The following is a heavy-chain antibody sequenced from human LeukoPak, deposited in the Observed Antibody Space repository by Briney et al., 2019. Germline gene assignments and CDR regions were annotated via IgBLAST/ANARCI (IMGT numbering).Heavy chain of an antibody. Sequence: GGSLRLSCAASGFTFSSYSMNWVRQAPGKELEWVSSISSSSSYIYYADSVKGRFTISRDNAKNSLYLQMNSLRAEDTAVYYCARDRGATFLFDYWGQGTLVTVSS. V-gene: IGHV3-21*01. J-gene: IGHJ4*02. CDR3: ARDRGATFLFDY. CDR2: ISSSSSYI. D-gene: IGHD1-26*01. CDR1: GFTFSSYS.